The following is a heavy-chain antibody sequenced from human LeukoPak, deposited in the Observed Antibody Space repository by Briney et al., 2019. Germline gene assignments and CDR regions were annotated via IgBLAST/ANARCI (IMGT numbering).Heavy chain of an antibody. D-gene: IGHD2-15*01. Sequence: GGSLRLSCAASGFTFSSSAMSWVRQAPGKGLEWVSAISGSGGSTYYADSVKGRFTISRDNSKNTLYLQMNSLRVEDTAVYYCAKVLLARAYYYGKDVWGQGTTVTVSS. CDR1: GFTFSSSA. J-gene: IGHJ6*02. CDR2: ISGSGGST. CDR3: AKVLLARAYYYGKDV. V-gene: IGHV3-23*01.